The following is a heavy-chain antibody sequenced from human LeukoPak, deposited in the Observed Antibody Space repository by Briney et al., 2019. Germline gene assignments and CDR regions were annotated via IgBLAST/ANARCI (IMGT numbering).Heavy chain of an antibody. CDR2: ISYDGGDQ. Sequence: GRSLRLSCAASGFTFSSYGMHWVRQAPGKGLEWGALISYDGGDQFYEDSVKGRFTISRDNSKNTLYLQMNSLRAEDTAVYYCAKGLPHSVRWYYFDYWGQGTLVTVSS. J-gene: IGHJ4*02. CDR3: AKGLPHSVRWYYFDY. CDR1: GFTFSSYG. V-gene: IGHV3-30*18. D-gene: IGHD6-13*01.